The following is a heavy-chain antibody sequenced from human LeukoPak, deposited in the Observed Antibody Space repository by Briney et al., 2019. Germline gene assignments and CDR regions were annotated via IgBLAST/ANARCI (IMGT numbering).Heavy chain of an antibody. CDR1: EFTFSSYW. V-gene: IGHV3-7*01. D-gene: IGHD3-3*01. J-gene: IGHJ4*02. CDR3: AREDRTYYDFWSGRHSYYFDY. Sequence: GGSLRLSCVASEFTFSSYWMTWVRQAPGKGLEWVANIKQDGSEKYYVDSVKGRFTISRDNAKNSLYLQMNSLGAEDTAVYYCAREDRTYYDFWSGRHSYYFDYWGQGTLVTVSS. CDR2: IKQDGSEK.